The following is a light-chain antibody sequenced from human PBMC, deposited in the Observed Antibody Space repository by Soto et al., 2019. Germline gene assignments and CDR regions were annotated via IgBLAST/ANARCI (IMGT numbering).Light chain of an antibody. CDR3: QQYNKWPLT. CDR1: QSVSSN. Sequence: EIVMTQSPATLSVSPGERATLSCRASQSVSSNLAWYQQKPGQAPRLLIYGASTRAPGIPARFSGSGSGTEFTLTISSLQYEDFAVYYCQQYNKWPLTFGGGTKVEIK. V-gene: IGKV3D-15*01. J-gene: IGKJ4*01. CDR2: GAS.